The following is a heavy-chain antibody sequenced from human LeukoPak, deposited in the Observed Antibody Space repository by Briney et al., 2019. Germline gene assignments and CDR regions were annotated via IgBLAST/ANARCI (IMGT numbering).Heavy chain of an antibody. J-gene: IGHJ4*02. D-gene: IGHD5-18*01. CDR3: ARDTGGGYSCYDC. CDR2: ISSSSSYI. V-gene: IGHV3-21*01. CDR1: GFTFSSYS. Sequence: GGSLRLSCAASGFTFSSYSMTWVRQAPGKGLEWVSSISSSSSYIYYADSVKGRFTISRDNAKSSLYLQMNSLRAEDTAVYYCARDTGGGYSCYDCWGQGTLVTVSS.